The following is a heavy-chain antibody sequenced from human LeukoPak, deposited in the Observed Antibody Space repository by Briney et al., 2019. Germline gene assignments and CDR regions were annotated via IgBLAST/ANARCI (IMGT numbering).Heavy chain of an antibody. CDR2: IIPIFGIA. D-gene: IGHD1-1*01. CDR3: ARLSQSGNWNYYGMDV. V-gene: IGHV1-69*10. Sequence: SVKVSCKASGGTFTSYAISWVRQAPGQGLEWMGRIIPIFGIANYAQKFQGRVTITADKSTSTAYMELSSLRSEDTAVYYCARLSQSGNWNYYGMDVWGQGTTVTVSS. J-gene: IGHJ6*02. CDR1: GGTFTSYA.